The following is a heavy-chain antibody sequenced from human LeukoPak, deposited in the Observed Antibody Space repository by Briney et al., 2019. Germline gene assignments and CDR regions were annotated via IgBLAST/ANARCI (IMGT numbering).Heavy chain of an antibody. D-gene: IGHD3-3*01. CDR3: ARGGGDFWSGYPGHFQH. V-gene: IGHV4-59*01. CDR1: GGSISSYY. J-gene: IGHJ1*01. CDR2: IYYSGST. Sequence: PSETLSLTCTVSGGSISSYYWSWIRQPPGMGLEWIGYIYYSGSTNYNPSLKSRVTISVDTSKNQFSLKLSSVTAADTAVYYCARGGGDFWSGYPGHFQHWGQGTLVTVSS.